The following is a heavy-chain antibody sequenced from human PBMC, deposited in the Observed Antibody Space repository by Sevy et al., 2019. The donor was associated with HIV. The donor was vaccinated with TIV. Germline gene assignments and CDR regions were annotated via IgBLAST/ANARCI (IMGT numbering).Heavy chain of an antibody. CDR2: LSYDDSDE. V-gene: IGHV3-30-3*02. J-gene: IGHJ4*02. CDR3: AKDDLGSIDY. D-gene: IGHD3-10*01. CDR1: GFIFSTSP. Sequence: GGSLRLSCAASGFIFSTSPMHWVRQAPGKGLECVAILSYDDSDENYADSVKGRFTISRDNSKNALDLQMNSLGTEDTAVYYCAKDDLGSIDYWGQGTLVTVSS.